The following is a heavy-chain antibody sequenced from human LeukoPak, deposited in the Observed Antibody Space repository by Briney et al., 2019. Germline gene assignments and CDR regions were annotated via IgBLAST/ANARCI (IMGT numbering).Heavy chain of an antibody. J-gene: IGHJ1*01. CDR2: INPNSGGT. CDR1: GYTFTGYY. V-gene: IGHV1-2*02. D-gene: IGHD3-22*01. Sequence: ASVKVSCKASGYTFTGYYMHWVRQAPGQGLEWMGWINPNSGGTYYAQKFQGRVTMTRDTSISTAYMELSRLRSDDTAVYYCARAESYYYDSSGYYGRGEYFQHWGQGTLVTVSS. CDR3: ARAESYYYDSSGYYGRGEYFQH.